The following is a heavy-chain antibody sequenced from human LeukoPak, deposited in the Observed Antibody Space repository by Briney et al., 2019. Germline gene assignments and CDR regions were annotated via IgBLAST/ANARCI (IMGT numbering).Heavy chain of an antibody. J-gene: IGHJ6*02. D-gene: IGHD2-2*01. Sequence: GGSLRLSCAASGFTFSSYGMHWVRQAPGKGLEWVAVIWYDGSNKYYADSVKGRFTISRDNSKNTLYLQMNSLRAEDTAVYYCAGDDIVVVPAAMLTNYYYYGMDVWGQGTTVTVSS. V-gene: IGHV3-33*01. CDR3: AGDDIVVVPAAMLTNYYYYGMDV. CDR1: GFTFSSYG. CDR2: IWYDGSNK.